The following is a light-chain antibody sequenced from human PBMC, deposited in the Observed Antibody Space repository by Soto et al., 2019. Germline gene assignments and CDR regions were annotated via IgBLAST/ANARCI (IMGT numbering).Light chain of an antibody. J-gene: IGKJ3*01. CDR1: QSISSF. Sequence: IQLTQSPSSLSASVGDRVTITCRASQSISSFLAWYQQKPGKAPKLLIYGASTLQSGVPARFSGSGSGTDFTLFIGSLQPEEFANFYCQQLHRFPMPFGPGTKVDIK. CDR2: GAS. CDR3: QQLHRFPMP. V-gene: IGKV1-9*01.